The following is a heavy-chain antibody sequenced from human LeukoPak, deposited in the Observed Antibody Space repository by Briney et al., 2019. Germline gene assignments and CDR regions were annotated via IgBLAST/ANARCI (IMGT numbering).Heavy chain of an antibody. Sequence: GESLKISCKGSGNSFTTYYIAWVRQMPGKGLEWMGLIYPGDSDTRYNPSFQGQVTISADKSISTAYLQWRSLKASDTAMYYCARHQYYYDSRTKTFDYWGQGTLVTVSS. CDR2: IYPGDSDT. CDR3: ARHQYYYDSRTKTFDY. CDR1: GNSFTTYY. V-gene: IGHV5-51*01. J-gene: IGHJ4*02. D-gene: IGHD3-22*01.